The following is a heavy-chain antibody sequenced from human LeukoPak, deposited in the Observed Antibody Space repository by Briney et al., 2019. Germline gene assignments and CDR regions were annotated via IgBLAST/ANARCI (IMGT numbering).Heavy chain of an antibody. V-gene: IGHV1-18*01. D-gene: IGHD6-19*01. Sequence: ASVKVSCKASGYTFTSYGISWVRQAPGQGLEWMGWISAYNGTTNYAQKLQGRVTMTTDTSTSTAYMELRSLRSDDTAVYYCARGRAQWLVQCYFDYWGQGTLVTVSS. CDR2: ISAYNGTT. CDR3: ARGRAQWLVQCYFDY. J-gene: IGHJ4*02. CDR1: GYTFTSYG.